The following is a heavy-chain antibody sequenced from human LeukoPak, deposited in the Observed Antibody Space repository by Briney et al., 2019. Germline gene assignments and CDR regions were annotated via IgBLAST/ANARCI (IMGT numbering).Heavy chain of an antibody. Sequence: GGSLRLSCAASGFIFSGSDVHWFRQASGKGLEWVGRIKVRADNFVTAYAAPVKGRLTISRDDSKNTAYLQMNSLKTEDTAVYYCRLRSTEGPFKWFDPWGQGTLVTVSS. J-gene: IGHJ5*02. CDR1: GFIFSGSD. CDR2: IKVRADNFVT. D-gene: IGHD2-2*01. CDR3: RLRSTEGPFKWFDP. V-gene: IGHV3-73*01.